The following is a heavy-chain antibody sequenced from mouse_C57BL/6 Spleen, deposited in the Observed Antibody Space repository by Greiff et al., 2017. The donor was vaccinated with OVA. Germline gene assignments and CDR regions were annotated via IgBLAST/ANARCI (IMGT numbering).Heavy chain of an antibody. V-gene: IGHV1-59*01. J-gene: IGHJ2*01. Sequence: VQLQQPGAELVRPGTSVKLSCKVSGYTFTSYWMHWVKQRPGQGLEWIGVIDPSDSYTNYNQKFKGKATLTVDTSSSTAYMQLSSLTSEDSAVYYCARGGTAQATDYWGQGTTLTVSS. CDR2: IDPSDSYT. CDR3: ARGGTAQATDY. D-gene: IGHD3-2*02. CDR1: GYTFTSYW.